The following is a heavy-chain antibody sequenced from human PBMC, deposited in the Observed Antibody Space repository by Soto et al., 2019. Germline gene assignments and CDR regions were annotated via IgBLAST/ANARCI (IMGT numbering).Heavy chain of an antibody. CDR1: GFTVSSNY. CDR3: AKQRGGYDRDFDY. CDR2: IYSGGST. J-gene: IGHJ4*02. V-gene: IGHV3-66*01. Sequence: EVQLVESGGGLVQPGGSLRLSCAASGFTVSSNYLSWVRQAPGKGLEWVSVIYSGGSTYYAASVKGRFTISRDNSKNTLYLQMNTLRVEDTAVYYCAKQRGGYDRDFDYWGQGTLVTVSS. D-gene: IGHD5-12*01.